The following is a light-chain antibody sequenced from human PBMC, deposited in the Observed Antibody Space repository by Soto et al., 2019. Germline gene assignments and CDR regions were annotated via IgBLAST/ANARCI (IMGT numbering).Light chain of an antibody. J-gene: IGKJ1*01. CDR2: KAS. V-gene: IGKV1-5*03. Sequence: DIQMTQFPSTLSASVGDRVTITCRASQSISNRLAWFQQKSGEATRILIHKASTLASGVPSRFSGSGSGTEFTLTISILHHDDFATYCCQQYYSYSWTFGQGTRVEIK. CDR3: QQYYSYSWT. CDR1: QSISNR.